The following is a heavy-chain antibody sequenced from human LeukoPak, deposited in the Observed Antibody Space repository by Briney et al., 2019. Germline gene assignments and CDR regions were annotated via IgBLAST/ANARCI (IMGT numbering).Heavy chain of an antibody. CDR1: GFTFSSYG. Sequence: GGSLRLSCAVSGFTFSSYGMHWVRQAPGKGLEWAAVISYDGSNKYYADSVKGRFTISRDNSKSTLNLQMNSLRAEDTAVYYCAKDVTWFGELPSSYYYYYGMDVWGQGTTVTVSS. CDR2: ISYDGSNK. V-gene: IGHV3-30*18. CDR3: AKDVTWFGELPSSYYYYYGMDV. D-gene: IGHD3-10*01. J-gene: IGHJ6*02.